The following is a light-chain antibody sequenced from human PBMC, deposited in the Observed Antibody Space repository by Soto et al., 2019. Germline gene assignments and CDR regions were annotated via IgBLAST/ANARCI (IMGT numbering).Light chain of an antibody. CDR1: SSDVGMYNL. V-gene: IGLV2-23*01. CDR3: SSYAGSTIFVI. J-gene: IGLJ7*01. Sequence: QSVLTQPASMSGSLGHSITISCTGASSDVGMYNLVAWYQQHPGKAPQVIIYEGNRRPSGASNRFSASKSGNTASLTIAGLQAEDEADYYCSSYAGSTIFVIFGGGTQLTVL. CDR2: EGN.